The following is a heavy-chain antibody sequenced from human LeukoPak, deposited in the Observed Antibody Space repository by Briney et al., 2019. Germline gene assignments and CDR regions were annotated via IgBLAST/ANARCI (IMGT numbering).Heavy chain of an antibody. CDR2: ISGSGGST. Sequence: GRSLRLSCAASGFTFSSYAMSWVRQAPGKGLEWVSAISGSGGSTYYADSVKGRFTISRDNSKNTLYLQMNSLRAEDTSVYYCAKDPRYCSSTSCYLGDYYYYYYMDVWGKGTTGTVS. J-gene: IGHJ6*03. D-gene: IGHD2-2*01. V-gene: IGHV3-23*01. CDR3: AKDPRYCSSTSCYLGDYYYYYYMDV. CDR1: GFTFSSYA.